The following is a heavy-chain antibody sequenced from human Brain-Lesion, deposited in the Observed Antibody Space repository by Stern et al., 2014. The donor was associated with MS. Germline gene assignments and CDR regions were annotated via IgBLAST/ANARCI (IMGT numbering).Heavy chain of an antibody. CDR1: GYIFTGYY. D-gene: IGHD3-3*01. CDR3: ARDQRGITIFGVVTDYYYLGMDV. Sequence: QVQLVQSGAEVKKPGASVKVSCKTSGYIFTGYYIHWVRQAPGQGLEWMAWINPNTGGTKYAQKVQCRVTMSRDTSISTAYVELSSLTSDDTAVYYCARDQRGITIFGVVTDYYYLGMDVWGQGTTVTVSS. V-gene: IGHV1-2*02. CDR2: INPNTGGT. J-gene: IGHJ6*02.